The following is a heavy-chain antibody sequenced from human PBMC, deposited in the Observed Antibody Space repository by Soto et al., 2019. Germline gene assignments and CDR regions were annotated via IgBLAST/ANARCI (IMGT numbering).Heavy chain of an antibody. V-gene: IGHV3-30*03. CDR2: ISYDGSNK. D-gene: IGHD3-16*01. Sequence: GGSLSLSCAASGFPFSSYGMHWVRQAPGKGLEWVAVISYDGSNKYYADSVKGRFTISRDNSKNTLYLQMNSLRAEDTAVYYCARPSLVSVAFDIWGQGTMVTVSS. J-gene: IGHJ3*02. CDR1: GFPFSSYG. CDR3: ARPSLVSVAFDI.